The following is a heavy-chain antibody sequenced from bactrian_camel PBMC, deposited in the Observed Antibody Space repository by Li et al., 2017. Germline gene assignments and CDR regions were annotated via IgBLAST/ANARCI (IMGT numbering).Heavy chain of an antibody. CDR3: ATRRYCTSMSPAAFGY. V-gene: IGHV3S54*01. CDR1: GYDDKSGC. D-gene: IGHD1*01. Sequence: VQLVESGGGSVQAGGSLTLSCVLSGYDDKSGCLGWFRQASGKEREVVAAIFTAGGSSAYADSVKGRFTISKDNAKYTVYLQMNSLKAEDTAMYYCATRRYCTSMSPAAFGYWGQGTQVTVS. CDR2: IFTAGGSS. J-gene: IGHJ6*01.